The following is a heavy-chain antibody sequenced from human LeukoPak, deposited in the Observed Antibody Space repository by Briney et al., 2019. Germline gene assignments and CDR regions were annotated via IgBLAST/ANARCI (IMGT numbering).Heavy chain of an antibody. Sequence: SAKVSCKASGGTFSSYAISWVRQAPGQGLEWMGRIIPILGIANYAQKFQGRVTITADKSTSTAYMELSSLRSEDTAVYYCARTYTAMVFGGNYYFDYWGQGTLVTVSS. J-gene: IGHJ4*02. D-gene: IGHD5-18*01. CDR2: IIPILGIA. CDR3: ARTYTAMVFGGNYYFDY. V-gene: IGHV1-69*04. CDR1: GGTFSSYA.